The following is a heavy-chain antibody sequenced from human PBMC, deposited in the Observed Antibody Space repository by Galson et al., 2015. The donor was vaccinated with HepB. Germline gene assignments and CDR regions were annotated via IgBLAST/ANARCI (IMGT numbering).Heavy chain of an antibody. V-gene: IGHV1-2*02. CDR3: ARDGSFDY. CDR2: INPNSGGT. CDR1: GSTFTDYF. J-gene: IGHJ4*02. Sequence: SVTVSCKASGSTFTDYFIHWVRQAPGQGLEWMGWINPNSGGTNYAQKFQGRVTMTRDTSISTAYMELSRLRSDDTAVYYCARDGSFDYWGQGTLVTVSS.